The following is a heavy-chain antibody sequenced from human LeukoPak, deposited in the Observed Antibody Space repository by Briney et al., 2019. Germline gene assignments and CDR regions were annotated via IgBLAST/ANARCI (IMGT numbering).Heavy chain of an antibody. Sequence: GGSLRLSWAASGFTFSSYAMSWVRQAPGKGLKWVSAISGSGGSTYYADSVKGRFTISRDNSKNTLYLQMNSLRAEDTAVYYCAKAHSLLWFGEFDYWGQGTLVTVSS. CDR2: ISGSGGST. V-gene: IGHV3-23*01. J-gene: IGHJ4*02. CDR3: AKAHSLLWFGEFDY. CDR1: GFTFSSYA. D-gene: IGHD3-10*01.